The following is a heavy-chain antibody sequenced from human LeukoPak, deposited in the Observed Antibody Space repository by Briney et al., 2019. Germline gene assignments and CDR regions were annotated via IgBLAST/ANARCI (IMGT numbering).Heavy chain of an antibody. Sequence: PRASVKVSCKASGYTFTNYGISWVRQAPGQGLEWMGWISPYNGYTNHAQKLQARVTMTTDTSTNTAYMELRSLKSDDTAVYLCARDPSGSSAGPYYVDYWGQGTLVTVSS. V-gene: IGHV1-18*01. CDR2: ISPYNGYT. CDR1: GYTFTNYG. D-gene: IGHD2-15*01. CDR3: ARDPSGSSAGPYYVDY. J-gene: IGHJ4*02.